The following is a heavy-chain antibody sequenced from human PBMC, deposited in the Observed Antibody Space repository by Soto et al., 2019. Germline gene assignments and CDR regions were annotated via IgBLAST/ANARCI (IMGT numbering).Heavy chain of an antibody. D-gene: IGHD3-10*01. CDR2: ISGSGGST. CDR1: GLTFSSYA. J-gene: IGHJ4*02. V-gene: IGHV3-23*01. CDR3: AKDVTLWGFDY. Sequence: GSLRLSCAAAGLTFSSYAMSWVRQAPGKGLEWVSAISGSGGSTYYADSVKGRFTISRDNSKKTLYMQMNSLRAEDTAVYYCAKDVTLWGFDYWGQGTLVTGSS.